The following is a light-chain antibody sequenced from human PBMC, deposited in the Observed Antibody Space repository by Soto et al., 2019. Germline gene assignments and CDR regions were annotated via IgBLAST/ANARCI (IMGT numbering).Light chain of an antibody. CDR3: SSYTSSSTQV. Sequence: QSVLTRPACVSGSPGQPITISCTGTSSDVGGYNYVSWYQQHPGKAPKLMIYEVSNRPSGVSNRFSGSKSGNTASLTISGLQAEDEADYYCSSYTSSSTQVFGTGTKVTVL. CDR2: EVS. CDR1: SSDVGGYNY. V-gene: IGLV2-14*01. J-gene: IGLJ1*01.